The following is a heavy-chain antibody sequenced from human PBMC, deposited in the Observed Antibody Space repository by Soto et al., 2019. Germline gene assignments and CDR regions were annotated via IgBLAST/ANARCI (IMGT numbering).Heavy chain of an antibody. Sequence: GGSLRLSCAASGFTFNSYSMNWVRQAPGKGLEWVSSMSRSSGYIYYADSVKGRFTISRDNARNSVYLQMNSLRAEDTAVYYCARDGGVAATLANYFDYWGQGTQVTVSS. CDR1: GFTFNSYS. V-gene: IGHV3-21*01. CDR3: ARDGGVAATLANYFDY. J-gene: IGHJ4*02. D-gene: IGHD2-15*01. CDR2: MSRSSGYI.